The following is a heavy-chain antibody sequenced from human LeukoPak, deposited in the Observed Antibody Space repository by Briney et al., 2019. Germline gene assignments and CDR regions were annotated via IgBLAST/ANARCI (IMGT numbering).Heavy chain of an antibody. V-gene: IGHV3-9*01. CDR2: ITWNRDNI. J-gene: IGHJ6*02. Sequence: GGPLRLSCTVSGFTFDDYAMHWVRHTPGKGLEWAAGITWNRDNIGYGDSVKGRFTISRDNVKNVLYLQMNSLRPEDTALYYCAKDLSSAITSALVLDVWGQGTTV. D-gene: IGHD3-22*01. CDR1: GFTFDDYA. CDR3: AKDLSSAITSALVLDV.